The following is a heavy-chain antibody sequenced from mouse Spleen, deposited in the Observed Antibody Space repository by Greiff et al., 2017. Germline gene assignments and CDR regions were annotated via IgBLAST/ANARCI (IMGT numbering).Heavy chain of an antibody. CDR1: GYTFTSYW. J-gene: IGHJ2*01. CDR3: ALSQRDYYGSIYFDY. Sequence: QVQLQQPGAELVKPGASVKLSCKASGYTFTSYWMRWVKQRPGRGLEWIGRIDPNSGGTKYNEKFKSKATLTVDKPSSTAYMQLSSLTSEDSAVYYCALSQRDYYGSIYFDYWGQGTTLTVSS. D-gene: IGHD1-1*01. CDR2: IDPNSGGT. V-gene: IGHV1-72*01.